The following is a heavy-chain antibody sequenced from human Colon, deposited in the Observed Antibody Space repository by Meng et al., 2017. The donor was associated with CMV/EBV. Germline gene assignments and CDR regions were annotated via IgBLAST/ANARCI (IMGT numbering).Heavy chain of an antibody. Sequence: GGSLRLSCAASGFTFSSYAMHWVRQAPGKGLEWVAVISYDGSNKYYADSVKGRFTISRDNSKNTLYLQMNGLRAEDTAVYYCARDWGGWYYGMDVWGQGTTVTVSS. V-gene: IGHV3-30*04. J-gene: IGHJ6*02. D-gene: IGHD3-16*01. CDR2: ISYDGSNK. CDR1: GFTFSSYA. CDR3: ARDWGGWYYGMDV.